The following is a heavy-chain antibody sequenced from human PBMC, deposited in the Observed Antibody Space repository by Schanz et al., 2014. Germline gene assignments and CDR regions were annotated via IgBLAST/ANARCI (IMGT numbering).Heavy chain of an antibody. CDR3: ARGRVLES. CDR1: GFGFTTYA. D-gene: IGHD1-1*01. Sequence: QVQLVESGGGLIQPGGSLRLSCAASGFGFTTYAMSWVRQAPGKGLEWVAFVPFDGSQKFYADSVKGRFTISRDNAKNSLFLQMNSLRPEDTAVYYCARGRVLESWGQGTLVIVSS. V-gene: IGHV3-30*04. CDR2: VPFDGSQK. J-gene: IGHJ5*02.